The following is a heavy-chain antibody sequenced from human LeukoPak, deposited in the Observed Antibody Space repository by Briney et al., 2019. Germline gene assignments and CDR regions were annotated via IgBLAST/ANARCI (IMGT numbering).Heavy chain of an antibody. Sequence: PGGSLRLSCAASGFTFSSYAMYWVRQAPGKGLEWVAVISYDGSNKYYADSVKGRFTFSRDNSKNTLYLQMNSLRAEDTAVYYCARVIGDYYGSGAPYWFDPWGQGTLVTVSS. CDR2: ISYDGSNK. V-gene: IGHV3-30*14. CDR3: ARVIGDYYGSGAPYWFDP. CDR1: GFTFSSYA. J-gene: IGHJ5*02. D-gene: IGHD3-10*01.